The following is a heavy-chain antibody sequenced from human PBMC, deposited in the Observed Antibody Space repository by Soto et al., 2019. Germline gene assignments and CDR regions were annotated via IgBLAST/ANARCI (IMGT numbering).Heavy chain of an antibody. V-gene: IGHV3-23*01. J-gene: IGHJ3*02. CDR1: GFTFRSYG. CDR2: ISGSGGNT. CDR3: XXXXXXXYAKGANDI. Sequence: EVQLLESGGGLVQPGGSLRLSCAASGFTFRSYGMSWVRQAPGKGLEWVSAISGSGGNTFYADSVRGRFTISRDNSKYTLXXXXXXLXXXXXXXXXXXXXXXXXYAKGANDIWGQGTMVTVSS. D-gene: IGHD4-17*01.